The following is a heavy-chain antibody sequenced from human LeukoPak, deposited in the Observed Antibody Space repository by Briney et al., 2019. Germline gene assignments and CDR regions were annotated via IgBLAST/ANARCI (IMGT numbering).Heavy chain of an antibody. J-gene: IGHJ4*02. CDR2: IIPIFGTA. CDR3: ASNTYDFWSGYSQNPLDY. V-gene: IGHV1-69*01. Sequence: SVKVSCKASGGTFSSYAISCVRQAPGQGLEWMGGIIPIFGTANYTQKFQGRVTITADESTSTAYMELSSLRSEDTGVYYCASNTYDFWSGYSQNPLDYWGQGTLVTVSS. CDR1: GGTFSSYA. D-gene: IGHD3-3*01.